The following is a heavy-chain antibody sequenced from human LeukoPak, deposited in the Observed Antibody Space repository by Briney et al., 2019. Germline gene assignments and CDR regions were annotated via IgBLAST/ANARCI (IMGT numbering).Heavy chain of an antibody. CDR1: GFTFDDYA. J-gene: IGHJ6*02. CDR2: ISWNSGSI. Sequence: GGSLRLSCAASGFTFDDYAMHWVRQAPGKGLEWVSGISWNSGSIGYADSVKGRFTISRDNSKNTLYLQMNSLRAEDTAVYYCAREFIVVVTAEFYGMDVWGQGTTVTVSS. CDR3: AREFIVVVTAEFYGMDV. V-gene: IGHV3-9*01. D-gene: IGHD2-21*02.